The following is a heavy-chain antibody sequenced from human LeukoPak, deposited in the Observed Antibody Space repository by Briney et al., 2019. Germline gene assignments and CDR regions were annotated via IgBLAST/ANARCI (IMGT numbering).Heavy chain of an antibody. CDR1: GGTSNSHA. J-gene: IGHJ4*02. D-gene: IGHD3-22*01. CDR3: ATTNDGGGYQWGDFFDF. Sequence: SVKVSCKASGGTSNSHAISWVRQAPGQGLEWMGRIIPNLGTTNRAQNFQNRVTLTADKSTNTAYMELTSLTSDDTAVYYCATTNDGGGYQWGDFFDFWGQGTLVTVSS. CDR2: IIPNLGTT. V-gene: IGHV1-69*04.